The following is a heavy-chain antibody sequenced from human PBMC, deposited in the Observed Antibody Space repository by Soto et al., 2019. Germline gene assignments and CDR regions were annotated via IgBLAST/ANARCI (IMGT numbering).Heavy chain of an antibody. D-gene: IGHD3-22*01. Sequence: XETLSLTCSVSGCSMRSYYWSWIRQPPGKGLEWIGYIYYSGSTNYNPSLKSRVTMSVDTSKNQFSLNLTSVTAADTAVYYCAREHSSGYYSDSSGQGNLVTVSS. CDR2: IYYSGST. V-gene: IGHV4-59*01. CDR1: GCSMRSYY. CDR3: AREHSSGYYSDS. J-gene: IGHJ5*01.